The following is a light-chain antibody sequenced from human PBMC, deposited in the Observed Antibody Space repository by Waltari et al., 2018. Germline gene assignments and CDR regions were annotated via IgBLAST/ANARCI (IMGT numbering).Light chain of an antibody. Sequence: SSELTQDPAVSVAMDQTVRITCQGDSLRSYYASWYQQRPGQAPILVMYDKNNRPSGVPDLFSGSTSDNTASLTITGAQAEDEASYYCHSRDASGVGGSFGGGTKLTVL. J-gene: IGLJ2*01. CDR3: HSRDASGVGGS. CDR2: DKN. CDR1: SLRSYY. V-gene: IGLV3-19*01.